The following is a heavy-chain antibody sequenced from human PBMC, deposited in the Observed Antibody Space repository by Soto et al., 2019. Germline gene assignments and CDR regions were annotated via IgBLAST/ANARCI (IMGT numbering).Heavy chain of an antibody. CDR2: ISSSSSYI. Sequence: GGSLRLSCAASGFTFSSYSMNWVRQAPGKGLEWVSSISSSSSYIYYADSVKGRFTISRDNAKNSLYLQMNSLRAEDTAVYYWAKNWNFAFWFDPWGQGTLVTVSS. CDR3: AKNWNFAFWFDP. V-gene: IGHV3-21*01. D-gene: IGHD1-7*01. CDR1: GFTFSSYS. J-gene: IGHJ5*02.